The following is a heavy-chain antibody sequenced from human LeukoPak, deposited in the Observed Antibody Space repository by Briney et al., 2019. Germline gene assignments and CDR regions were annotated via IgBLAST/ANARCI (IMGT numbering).Heavy chain of an antibody. J-gene: IGHJ4*02. D-gene: IGHD6-19*01. CDR3: ARDCAPDIAVAGS. CDR2: IYPRDGST. Sequence: ASVKVSCKASGYSFTSNYIHWVRQAPGQGLEWMGMIYPRDGSTSYAQKFQGRVTVTRDTSTSTVHMELRSLRSDDTAVYYCARDCAPDIAVAGSWGQGTLVTVSS. V-gene: IGHV1-46*01. CDR1: GYSFTSNY.